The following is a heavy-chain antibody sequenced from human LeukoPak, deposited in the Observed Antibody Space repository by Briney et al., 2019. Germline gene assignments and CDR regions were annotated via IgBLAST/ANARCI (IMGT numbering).Heavy chain of an antibody. CDR3: ARDSFSMVRGVIFGF. Sequence: PGGSLRLSCAASGFTFSSYWMNWVRQAPGKGLEWVANIKHDGSEKYYVDSVKGRFTISRDNAKNSLSLQMNSLRAEDTAVYYCARDSFSMVRGVIFGFWGQGILVTVSS. V-gene: IGHV3-7*01. CDR1: GFTFSSYW. CDR2: IKHDGSEK. J-gene: IGHJ4*02. D-gene: IGHD3-10*01.